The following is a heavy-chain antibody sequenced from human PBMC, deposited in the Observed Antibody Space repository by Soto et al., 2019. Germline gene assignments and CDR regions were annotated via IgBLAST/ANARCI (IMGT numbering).Heavy chain of an antibody. Sequence: QVQLVESGGGVVQPGRSLRLSCAASGFIFSTYTMHWVRQAPGKGLEWLTVMSYDGSQKYYADSVKGRLTISRDNSKNTLYLQMTSLRAEDTAVYHCAIAKSSSWHNFHYWGQGTLVTVSS. CDR2: MSYDGSQK. D-gene: IGHD6-13*01. CDR1: GFIFSTYT. J-gene: IGHJ4*02. V-gene: IGHV3-30-3*01. CDR3: AIAKSSSWHNFHY.